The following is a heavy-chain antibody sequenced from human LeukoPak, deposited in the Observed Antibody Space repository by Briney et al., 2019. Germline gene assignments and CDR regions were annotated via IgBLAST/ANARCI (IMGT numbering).Heavy chain of an antibody. V-gene: IGHV3-30*18. CDR2: ISYDGSNK. CDR1: GFTFSSYG. Sequence: PGGSLRLSCAASGFTFSSYGMHWVRQAPGKGLEWVAVISYDGSNKYYADSVKGRFTISRDNSKNTLYLQMNSLRAEGTAVYYCAKEDDFWSGYLKIRAYGMDVWGQGTTVTASS. J-gene: IGHJ6*02. D-gene: IGHD3-3*01. CDR3: AKEDDFWSGYLKIRAYGMDV.